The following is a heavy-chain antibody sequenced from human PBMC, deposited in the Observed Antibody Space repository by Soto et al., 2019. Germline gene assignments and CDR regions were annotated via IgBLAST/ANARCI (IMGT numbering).Heavy chain of an antibody. V-gene: IGHV1-46*04. D-gene: IGHD1-1*01. CDR2: INPSGTST. CDR1: GYTFTSYY. CDR3: ARGTPRDGMDV. J-gene: IGHJ6*02. Sequence: QVQLVQSGAEVKRPGASVKVSCKASGYTFTSYYMQWVRQAPGQGLEWMGMINPSGTSTSYAQKLQGRVTMTRDTSTSTVYMELSSLRHEDTAVYYCARGTPRDGMDVWVQGTTVTVSS.